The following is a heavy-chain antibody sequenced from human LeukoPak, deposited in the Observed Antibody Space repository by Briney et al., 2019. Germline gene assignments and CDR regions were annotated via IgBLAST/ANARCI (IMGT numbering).Heavy chain of an antibody. CDR3: VKDPTAMGGDYFDY. CDR1: GFTFSSYA. V-gene: IGHV3-64D*06. Sequence: PGRSLRLSCSASGFTFSSYAMHWVRQAPGNGLEYVSAISSNGGSTYYADSVTGRFTISRDNSKNTLYLQMSSLRAEDTAVYYCVKDPTAMGGDYFDYWGQGTLVTVSS. D-gene: IGHD5-18*01. CDR2: ISSNGGST. J-gene: IGHJ4*02.